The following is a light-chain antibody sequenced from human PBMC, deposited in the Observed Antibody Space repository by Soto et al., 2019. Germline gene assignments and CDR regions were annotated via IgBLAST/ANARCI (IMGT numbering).Light chain of an antibody. CDR2: EVT. CDR1: SSDMGGYNS. J-gene: IGLJ2*01. CDR3: SSYAGSNNMI. Sequence: QSALTQPPSASGSPGQSVTISCTGTSSDMGGYNSVSWYQQHPDKAPKLMIYEVTRRPSGVPDRFSGSKSGNTASLTVSGLQAEDEADYYCSSYAGSNNMIFGGGTKLTVL. V-gene: IGLV2-8*01.